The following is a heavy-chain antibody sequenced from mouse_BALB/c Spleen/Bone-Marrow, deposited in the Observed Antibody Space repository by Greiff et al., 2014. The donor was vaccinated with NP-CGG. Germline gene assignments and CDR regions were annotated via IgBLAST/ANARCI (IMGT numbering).Heavy chain of an antibody. CDR2: IYPGSGSS. CDR3: TRGWRAMDH. Sequence: LQQPGSELVRPGASVKLSCKASGYTFTSYWMNWMKQRPGQGLEWIGNIYPGSGSSNYDEKFKSKATLTVDTSSSTAYMQLSSLTSEDSAVYYCTRGWRAMDHWGQGTSVTVSS. CDR1: GYTFTSYW. J-gene: IGHJ4*01. V-gene: IGHV1S22*01. D-gene: IGHD2-3*01.